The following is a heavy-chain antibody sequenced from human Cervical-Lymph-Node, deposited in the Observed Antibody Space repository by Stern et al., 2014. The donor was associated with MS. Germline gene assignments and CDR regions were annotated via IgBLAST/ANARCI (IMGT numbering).Heavy chain of an antibody. CDR3: ARERSIHYPAFAP. D-gene: IGHD3-10*01. V-gene: IGHV1-69*01. Sequence: QVQLVQSGAEVKKPGSSVRVSCKASGGSFKSYAFNWLRQAPGQGLDWMGDIVPMFAKANYAQKFQGRVTVTADEATNTVYMELSFLTSEDTAVYYCARERSIHYPAFAPWGQGTLVTVSS. J-gene: IGHJ5*02. CDR1: GGSFKSYA. CDR2: IVPMFAKA.